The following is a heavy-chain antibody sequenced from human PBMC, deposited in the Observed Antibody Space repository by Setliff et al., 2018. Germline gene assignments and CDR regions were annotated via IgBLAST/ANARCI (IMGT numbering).Heavy chain of an antibody. Sequence: PSETLSLTCAVSGYSISSGYYWGWIRQPPGKGLEWIGEINHSGSTNYNPALKSRVTISVDASKNQFSLKLSSVTAADTAIYYCARVRNTQNGFFDYWSQGTLVTVSS. CDR2: INHSGST. J-gene: IGHJ4*02. CDR1: GYSISSGYY. D-gene: IGHD1-1*01. CDR3: ARVRNTQNGFFDY. V-gene: IGHV4-38-2*01.